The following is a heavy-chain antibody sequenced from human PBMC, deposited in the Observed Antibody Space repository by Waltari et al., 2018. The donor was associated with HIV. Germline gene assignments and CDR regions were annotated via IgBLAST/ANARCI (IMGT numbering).Heavy chain of an antibody. CDR3: VTATRGGGDYV. Sequence: EVQLVESGGGVVQPGGSLRLSCAASGFSFSTYWMGWVRQAPGKWLEWVANSKEEGGEKYYGGFVKGRFTISRDNAENSLYLQINSLRAEDTSFYYCVTATRGGGDYVWGQGTLVTVSS. CDR1: GFSFSTYW. D-gene: IGHD2-21*02. CDR2: SKEEGGEK. J-gene: IGHJ4*02. V-gene: IGHV3-7*01.